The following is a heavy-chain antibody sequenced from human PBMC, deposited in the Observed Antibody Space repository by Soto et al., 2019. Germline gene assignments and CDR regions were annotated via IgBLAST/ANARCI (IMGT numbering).Heavy chain of an antibody. Sequence: SETLSLTCTVSGGSLSSYYWSWIRQPAAKGLEWIGRIYTRGSTNYNPSLRSRVTMPVDTSKNQFSLTLRAVTAAVSAGYYCARGVLVALWGQGTMVTVSS. D-gene: IGHD2-8*01. J-gene: IGHJ3*01. CDR2: IYTRGST. CDR3: ARGVLVAL. V-gene: IGHV4-4*07. CDR1: GGSLSSYY.